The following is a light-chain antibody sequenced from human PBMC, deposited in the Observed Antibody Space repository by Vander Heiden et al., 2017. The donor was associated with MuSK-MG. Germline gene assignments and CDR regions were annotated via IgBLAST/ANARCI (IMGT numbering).Light chain of an antibody. CDR1: QSISSY. CDR3: QQSYSTPSIT. J-gene: IGKJ5*01. V-gene: IGKV1-39*01. Sequence: DIQMTQSPSSLSASVGDRVTITCRASQSISSYLNWYQQKPGKAPKLLIYAASSLQSGVPSRFSGSGSGTDFTLTISSLQPEDFATYYYQQSYSTPSITFGQGTRLEIK. CDR2: AAS.